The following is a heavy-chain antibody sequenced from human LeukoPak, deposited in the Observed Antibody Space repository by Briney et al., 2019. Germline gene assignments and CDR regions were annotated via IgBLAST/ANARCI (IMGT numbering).Heavy chain of an antibody. D-gene: IGHD3-3*01. Sequence: GTSVKVSCKTSGFTFSHSAVQWVRQARGQSLEWIGWIVVGSQMTNYAQRFQERVTITRDMSTDLVYLDLSSLTSEDTAVYYCAAARPVGILEWLSEYYFEYWGQGTLVTVSS. V-gene: IGHV1-58*01. CDR1: GFTFSHSA. CDR3: AAARPVGILEWLSEYYFEY. CDR2: IVVGSQMT. J-gene: IGHJ4*02.